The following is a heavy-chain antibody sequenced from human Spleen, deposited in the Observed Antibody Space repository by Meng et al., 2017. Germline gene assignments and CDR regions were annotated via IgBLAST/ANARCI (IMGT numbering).Heavy chain of an antibody. Sequence: QVQLVQSGAEVKKPGASLTVSCKGSDYTVTGYGVCRVRQATGQGLEWMGRINPNSGGTNYAQKFQGRVTMTRDTSISTVYMELSRLRSDDTAVYYCARGTPGRSYSDYWGQGTLVTVSS. CDR3: ARGTPGRSYSDY. CDR2: INPNSGGT. D-gene: IGHD3-10*01. V-gene: IGHV1-2*06. J-gene: IGHJ4*02. CDR1: DYTVTGYG.